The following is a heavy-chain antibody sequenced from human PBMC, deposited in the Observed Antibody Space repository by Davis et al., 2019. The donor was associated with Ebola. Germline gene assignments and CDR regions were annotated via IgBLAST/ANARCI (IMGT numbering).Heavy chain of an antibody. Sequence: SETLSLTCTVSGGSISSSYWSWIRQPPGKGLEWIGYIYYSESTNYNPSLKSRVTISVDTSKNQFSLKLSSVTAADTAVYYCARHRPDYGAANDYWGQGTLVTVSS. J-gene: IGHJ4*02. D-gene: IGHD4-17*01. CDR3: ARHRPDYGAANDY. CDR1: GGSISSSY. CDR2: IYYSEST. V-gene: IGHV4-59*08.